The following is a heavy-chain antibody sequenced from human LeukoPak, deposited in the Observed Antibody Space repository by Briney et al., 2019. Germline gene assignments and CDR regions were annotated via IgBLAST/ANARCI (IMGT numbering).Heavy chain of an antibody. Sequence: SETLSLTCTVSGASISSYYWSWIRQPPGKGLEWIGYIFYSGSTLYNPTLQSRVTISVDTSKIQFSLKLTSVTAADTAVYYCASGPYPAAGTDHQFDYWGQGTLVTVSS. CDR3: ASGPYPAAGTDHQFDY. D-gene: IGHD6-13*01. CDR2: IFYSGST. CDR1: GASISSYY. J-gene: IGHJ4*02. V-gene: IGHV4-59*01.